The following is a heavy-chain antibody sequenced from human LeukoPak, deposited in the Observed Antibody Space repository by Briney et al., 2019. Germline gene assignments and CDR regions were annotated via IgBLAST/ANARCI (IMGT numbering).Heavy chain of an antibody. CDR3: ARDSNYDSSGYYSVSDY. CDR2: IYTSGST. D-gene: IGHD3-22*01. J-gene: IGHJ4*02. Sequence: SETLSLTCTVSGGSISSYYWSWIRQPAGKGLEWIGRIYTSGSTNYSPSLKSRVTMSVDTSKNQFSLKLSSVTAADTAVYYCARDSNYDSSGYYSVSDYWGQGTLVTVSS. CDR1: GGSISSYY. V-gene: IGHV4-4*07.